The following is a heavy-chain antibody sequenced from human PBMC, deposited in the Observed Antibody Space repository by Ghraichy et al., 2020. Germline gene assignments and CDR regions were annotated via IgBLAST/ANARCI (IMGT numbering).Heavy chain of an antibody. J-gene: IGHJ3*02. D-gene: IGHD6-19*01. CDR2: IYSGGST. Sequence: VSVIYSGGSTNYGESVKGRFTISRDRSKNTLYLKMASMRAEDTAVYYCARDICRGCSRGWYETGAFDIWGRGTMVTVSS. CDR3: ARDICRGCSRGWYETGAFDI. V-gene: IGHV3-66*01.